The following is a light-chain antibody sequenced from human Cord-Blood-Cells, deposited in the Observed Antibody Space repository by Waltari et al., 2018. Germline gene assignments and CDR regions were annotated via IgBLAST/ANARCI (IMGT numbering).Light chain of an antibody. CDR3: SSYTSSSTVV. J-gene: IGLJ2*01. Sequence: SALTPPASVSGCPGQSITIPCTRISSDGGGYNYVSWYQQHPGKAPKLMIYDVSNRPSGVSNRFSGPKSGNTASLTISGLQAEDEADYYCSSYTSSSTVVFGGGTKLTVL. CDR1: SSDGGGYNY. V-gene: IGLV2-14*01. CDR2: DVS.